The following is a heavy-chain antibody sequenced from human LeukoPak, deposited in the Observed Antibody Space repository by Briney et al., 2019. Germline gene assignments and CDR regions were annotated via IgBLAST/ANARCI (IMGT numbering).Heavy chain of an antibody. CDR2: INSDGSST. D-gene: IGHD1-26*01. V-gene: IGHV3-74*01. Sequence: PGRSLRLSCAASGFTFSSYWMHWVRHAPGKGLVWVSRINSDGSSTSYADSVKGRFTISRDNAKNTLYLQMNSLRAEDTAVYYCARNRGVVGALVYWGQGTLVTVSS. J-gene: IGHJ4*02. CDR1: GFTFSSYW. CDR3: ARNRGVVGALVY.